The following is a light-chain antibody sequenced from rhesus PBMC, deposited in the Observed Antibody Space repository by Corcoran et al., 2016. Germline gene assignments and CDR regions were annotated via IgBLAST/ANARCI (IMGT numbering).Light chain of an antibody. CDR1: QGISSF. CDR2: AAS. CDR3: QQHDDYPYT. V-gene: IGKV1-25*01. J-gene: IGKJ2*01. Sequence: DILMTQSPSSLSASVGERVTITCRASQGISSFLAWYQQKPGKAPNLLIYAASTLHRGVPLRFSGSGSGTYFSLTISSLQPEDFATYYCQQHDDYPYTFGQGTIVEI.